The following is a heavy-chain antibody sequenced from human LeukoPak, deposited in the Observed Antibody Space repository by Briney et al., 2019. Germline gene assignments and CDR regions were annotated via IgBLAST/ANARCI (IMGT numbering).Heavy chain of an antibody. CDR3: ARRDDTMIVGKDAFDI. D-gene: IGHD3-22*01. V-gene: IGHV4-59*01. CDR2: IYYSGST. J-gene: IGHJ3*02. CDR1: GGSFSGYY. Sequence: SETLSLTCAVYGGSFSGYYWGWIRQPPGKGLEWIGSIYYSGSTNYNPSLKSRVTISVDTSKNQFSLKLSSVTAADTAVYYCARRDDTMIVGKDAFDIWGQGTMVTVSS.